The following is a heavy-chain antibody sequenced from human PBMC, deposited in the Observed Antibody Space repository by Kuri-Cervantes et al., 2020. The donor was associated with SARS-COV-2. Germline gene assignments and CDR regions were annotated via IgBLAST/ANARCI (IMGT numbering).Heavy chain of an antibody. V-gene: IGHV1-2*02. J-gene: IGHJ4*02. CDR3: ARVPYYGPLDY. CDR1: GYTFTSYD. CDR2: INPNSGGT. D-gene: IGHD4-17*01. Sequence: GESLKISCKASGYTFTSYDINWVRQATGQGLEWMGWINPNSGGTNYAQKFQGRVTMTRDTSISTAYMELSRLRSDDAAVYYCARVPYYGPLDYWGQGTLVTVSS.